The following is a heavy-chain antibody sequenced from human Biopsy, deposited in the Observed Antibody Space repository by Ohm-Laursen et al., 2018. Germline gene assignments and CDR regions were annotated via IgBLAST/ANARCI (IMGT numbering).Heavy chain of an antibody. Sequence: LRLSCTASGFTFGDAWMSWIRQAPGKGLEWVGRIKSKFDGETTDYAAPVKGRFIISRDDSKSTLFLQMNSLKVEDTGVYFCSTGWGDFYYNGMDVWGQGTTVTVSS. J-gene: IGHJ6*02. CDR2: IKSKFDGETT. CDR1: GFTFGDAW. D-gene: IGHD3-16*01. V-gene: IGHV3-15*01. CDR3: STGWGDFYYNGMDV.